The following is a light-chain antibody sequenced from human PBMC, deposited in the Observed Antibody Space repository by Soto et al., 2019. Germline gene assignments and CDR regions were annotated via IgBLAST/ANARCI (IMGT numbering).Light chain of an antibody. Sequence: DIHVTQSPSSVSASVGDRVTITCRASQAITSWLAWYQQKPGRAPKLLIYSASSLQSGAPSRFTGSGSGTDFTLTITSLQPDDAAVYYCQQTRSFPLTFGGETKVEI. CDR1: QAITSW. CDR2: SAS. V-gene: IGKV1-12*01. CDR3: QQTRSFPLT. J-gene: IGKJ4*01.